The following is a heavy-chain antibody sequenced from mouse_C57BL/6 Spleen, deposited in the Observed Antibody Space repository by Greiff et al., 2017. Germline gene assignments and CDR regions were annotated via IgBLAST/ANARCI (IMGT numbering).Heavy chain of an antibody. V-gene: IGHV1-69*01. CDR1: GYTFTSYW. CDR2: IDPSDSYT. J-gene: IGHJ4*01. D-gene: IGHD2-4*01. CDR3: PKYADYYDYDDYNAMDY. Sequence: QVQLQQPGAELVMPGASVKLSCKASGYTFTSYWMHWVKQRPGQGLEWIGEIDPSDSYTNYNQKFKGKSTLTVDKSSSTAYMQLSSLTSEDSADYNGPKYADYYDYDDYNAMDYWGQGTSVTVSS.